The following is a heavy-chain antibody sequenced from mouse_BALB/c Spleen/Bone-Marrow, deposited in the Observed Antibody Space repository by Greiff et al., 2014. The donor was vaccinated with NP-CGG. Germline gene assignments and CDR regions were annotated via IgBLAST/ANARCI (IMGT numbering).Heavy chain of an antibody. CDR2: ISSGGSYT. V-gene: IGHV5-6*02. CDR3: ARSEGGRRGLFDY. Sequence: EVMLVESGGDLVKPGGSLKLSCAASGFTFSSYGMSWVRQTPDKRLEWVATISSGGSYTNYPDSVKGRFTISRDNAKNTLYLQMSSLKSEDTAMYYCARSEGGRRGLFDYWGQGTTLTVSS. CDR1: GFTFSSYG. J-gene: IGHJ2*01.